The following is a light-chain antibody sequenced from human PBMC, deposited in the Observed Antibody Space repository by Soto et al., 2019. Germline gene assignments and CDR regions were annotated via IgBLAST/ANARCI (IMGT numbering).Light chain of an antibody. V-gene: IGKV1-33*01. CDR2: DAS. CDR3: QQYDNLLIT. J-gene: IGKJ5*01. Sequence: DIQMTQSPSSLSASVGDRVTITCQASQDMSNYLNWYQQKPGKAPKLLIYDASNLETGVPSRFSGSGSGKDCTFTISSLKPEDIATYYCQQYDNLLITFGQGTRLEIK. CDR1: QDMSNY.